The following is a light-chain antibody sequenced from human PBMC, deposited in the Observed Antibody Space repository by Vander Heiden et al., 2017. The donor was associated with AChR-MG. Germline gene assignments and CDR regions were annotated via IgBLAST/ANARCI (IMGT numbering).Light chain of an antibody. V-gene: IGKV3-15*01. Sequence: EIVMTQSPATLSVSPGERATLSCRASQSVSDKFAWYQQKPGQAPRLLIYGASTRATGIPASFSGSGSGTEFTLTISSLQSEDFAIYYCQQFNNWPLTFGGGTKVEI. CDR2: GAS. CDR3: QQFNNWPLT. J-gene: IGKJ4*01. CDR1: QSVSDK.